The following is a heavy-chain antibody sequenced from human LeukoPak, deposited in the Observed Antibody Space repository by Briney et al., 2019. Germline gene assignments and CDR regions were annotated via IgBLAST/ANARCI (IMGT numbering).Heavy chain of an antibody. CDR1: GFTFSSYA. J-gene: IGHJ4*02. V-gene: IGHV3-23*01. Sequence: PGGTLRLSCVGSGFTFSSYAMSWVRQAPGKGLEWVSAISGSGGRIYYGASVKGRFTISRDNSKNTLNLQMNSLRAEDTAVYYCATSKYSGSYWGQGTLVTVSS. D-gene: IGHD1-26*01. CDR2: ISGSGGRI. CDR3: ATSKYSGSY.